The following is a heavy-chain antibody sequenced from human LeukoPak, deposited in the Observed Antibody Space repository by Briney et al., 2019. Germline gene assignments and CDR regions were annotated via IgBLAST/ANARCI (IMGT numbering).Heavy chain of an antibody. CDR1: GVSISSSSYY. CDR2: IYYSEST. V-gene: IGHV4-39*07. J-gene: IGHJ4*02. D-gene: IGHD3-10*01. CDR3: ARVGMRDYYGSGIH. Sequence: KPSETLSLTCTVSGVSISSSSYYWGWIRQPPGKGLEWIGSIYYSESTYYNPSLKSRVTISVDTSKNQFSLKLSSVTAADTAVYYCARVGMRDYYGSGIHWGQGTLVTVSS.